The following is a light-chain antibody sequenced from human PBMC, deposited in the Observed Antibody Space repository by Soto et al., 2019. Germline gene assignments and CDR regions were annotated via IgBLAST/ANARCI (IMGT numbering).Light chain of an antibody. CDR3: QQRSNWPPFT. CDR2: DAS. J-gene: IGKJ3*01. CDR1: QSVSSY. Sequence: EIVLTQSPATLFLSPGERATLSCRASQSVSSYLAWYQQKPGQAPRLLIYDASNRATGIQARFSGSGSGTDFTLTISSLEPEDFAVYDCQQRSNWPPFTFGPGNKVYIK. V-gene: IGKV3-11*01.